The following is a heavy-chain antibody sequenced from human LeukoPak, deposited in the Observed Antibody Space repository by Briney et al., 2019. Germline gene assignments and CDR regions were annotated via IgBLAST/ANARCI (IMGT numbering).Heavy chain of an antibody. CDR2: IDYSGSA. Sequence: PSETLSLTCTVSGGSISSYYWSWMRQPPGKGLEWIGYIDYSGSANYNPSLKSRVAISVDTSKNQFSLKLSSVTAAGTAIYYCARGISPYYYDSSGYPFQHWGQGTLLTVSS. J-gene: IGHJ1*01. CDR1: GGSISSYY. CDR3: ARGISPYYYDSSGYPFQH. V-gene: IGHV4-59*01. D-gene: IGHD3-22*01.